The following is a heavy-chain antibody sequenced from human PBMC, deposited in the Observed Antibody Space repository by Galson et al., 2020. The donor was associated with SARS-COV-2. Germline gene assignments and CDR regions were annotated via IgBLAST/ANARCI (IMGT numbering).Heavy chain of an antibody. D-gene: IGHD3-3*01. CDR2: FDPEDGET. CDR3: AISPPIGVPNWFDP. J-gene: IGHJ5*02. CDR1: GYTLTELS. V-gene: IGHV1-24*01. Sequence: ASVKVSCKVSGYTLTELSMHWVRQAPGKGLEWMGGFDPEDGETIYAQKFQGRVTMTEDTSTDTAYMELSSLRSEDTAVYYFAISPPIGVPNWFDPCGHGTLVTVSS.